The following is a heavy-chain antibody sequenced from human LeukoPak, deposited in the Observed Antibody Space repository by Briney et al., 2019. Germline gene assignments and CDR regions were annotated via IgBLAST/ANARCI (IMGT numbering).Heavy chain of an antibody. V-gene: IGHV1-69*05. D-gene: IGHD3-10*01. Sequence: SVTVSYKASGGTFISYAISWVGQAPGQGVEWMGGIIPIFGTANYAQKFQGRVTITTDESTSTAYMELSSLRSEDTAVYYCAISSYYYGSGSEAFDIWGQGTMVTVSS. CDR2: IIPIFGTA. CDR1: GGTFISYA. CDR3: AISSYYYGSGSEAFDI. J-gene: IGHJ3*02.